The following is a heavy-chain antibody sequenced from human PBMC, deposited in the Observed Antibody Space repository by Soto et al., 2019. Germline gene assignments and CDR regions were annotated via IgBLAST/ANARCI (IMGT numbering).Heavy chain of an antibody. J-gene: IGHJ1*01. D-gene: IGHD3-3*01. CDR1: GYMFTSYG. CDR3: ATIARSYDFWSGYYKIEYFQH. Sequence: GASVKGSCKASGYMFTSYGISWVRQAPGQGLEWMGWISAYNGNTNYAQKFQGRVTMTRDTSASTAYMELSSLRSEDTAVYYCATIARSYDFWSGYYKIEYFQHWGQGTLVTVSS. V-gene: IGHV1-18*01. CDR2: ISAYNGNT.